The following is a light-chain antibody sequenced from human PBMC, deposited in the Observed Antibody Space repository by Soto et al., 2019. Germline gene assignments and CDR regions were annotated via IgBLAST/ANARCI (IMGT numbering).Light chain of an antibody. CDR3: SSYTSSSTYVI. Sequence: QSALTQPASVSGSPGQSITISCTGTSSDIGGYNYVSWYQQHPGKAPKLMIYEVNDRPSGVSNRFSGSKSDNTASLTISGLQAEDEADYYCSSYTSSSTYVIFGGGTKLTVL. CDR2: EVN. CDR1: SSDIGGYNY. V-gene: IGLV2-14*01. J-gene: IGLJ2*01.